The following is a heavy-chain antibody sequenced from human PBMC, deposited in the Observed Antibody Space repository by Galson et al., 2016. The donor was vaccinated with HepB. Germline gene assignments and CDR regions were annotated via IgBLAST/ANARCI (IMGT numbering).Heavy chain of an antibody. CDR1: GITFNKYW. J-gene: IGHJ5*02. V-gene: IGHV3-7*01. Sequence: SLRLSCAASGITFNKYWMSWVRQAPGKGLEWVANMSQDGNEKYYVGSVKGRFTISRDNAKNSLYLQMNSLRVEDTAVYYCARGPEGWLAPWGQGTLVTVSS. CDR2: MSQDGNEK. CDR3: ARGPEGWLAP.